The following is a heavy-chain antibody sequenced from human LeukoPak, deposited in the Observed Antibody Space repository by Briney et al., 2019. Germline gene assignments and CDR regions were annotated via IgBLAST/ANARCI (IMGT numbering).Heavy chain of an antibody. V-gene: IGHV4-39*01. CDR1: GGSISSSSYY. Sequence: PSETLSLTCTASGGSISSSSYYWGWIRQPPGKGLEWIGSIYYSGSTYYNPSLKTRVTISVDTSKNQFSLKLSSVAAADTAVYYCASVLRYFDWLVAFDYWGQGTLVTVSS. CDR3: ASVLRYFDWLVAFDY. J-gene: IGHJ4*02. D-gene: IGHD3-9*01. CDR2: IYYSGST.